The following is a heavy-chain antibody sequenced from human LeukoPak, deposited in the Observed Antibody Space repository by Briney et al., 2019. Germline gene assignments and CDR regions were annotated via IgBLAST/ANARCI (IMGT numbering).Heavy chain of an antibody. V-gene: IGHV3-30*04. CDR2: ISYDGSNK. J-gene: IGHJ4*02. CDR1: GFTFSSYA. Sequence: PGGSLRLSCAASGFTFSSYAMHWVRQAPGKGLEWVALISYDGSNKYYADSVKGRFIISRDNSKNTLYLQMNSLRAEDTAVYYCAKGELGLWFDYWGQGTLVTVSS. D-gene: IGHD5-18*01. CDR3: AKGELGLWFDY.